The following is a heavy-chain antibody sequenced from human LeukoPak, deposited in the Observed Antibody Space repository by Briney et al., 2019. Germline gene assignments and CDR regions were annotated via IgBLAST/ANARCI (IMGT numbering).Heavy chain of an antibody. D-gene: IGHD1-26*01. CDR3: ARDVGIVGATAREYYFDY. CDR1: GGTFSSYA. Sequence: ASVKVSCKASGGTFSSYAISWVRQAPGQGLEWMGGIIPIFGTANYAQKFQGRVTITADKSTSTAYMELSSLRSEDTAVYYCARDVGIVGATAREYYFDYWGQGTLVTVSS. CDR2: IIPIFGTA. J-gene: IGHJ4*02. V-gene: IGHV1-69*06.